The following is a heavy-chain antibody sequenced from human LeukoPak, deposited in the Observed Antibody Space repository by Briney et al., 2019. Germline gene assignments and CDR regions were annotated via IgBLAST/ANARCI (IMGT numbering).Heavy chain of an antibody. J-gene: IGHJ4*02. CDR2: IIPILGIA. CDR3: AGNRWFGELFSFDY. V-gene: IGHV1-69*04. D-gene: IGHD3-10*01. CDR1: GGTFSSYA. Sequence: ASVTVSCTASGGTFSSYAISWVRQAPGQGLEWMGRIIPILGIANYAQKLQGRVTMTTDTSTSTAYMELRSLRSDDTAVYYCAGNRWFGELFSFDYWGQGTLVTVSS.